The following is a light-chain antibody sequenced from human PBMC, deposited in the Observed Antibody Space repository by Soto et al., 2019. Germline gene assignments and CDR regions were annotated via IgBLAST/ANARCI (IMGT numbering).Light chain of an antibody. CDR1: QSVTNDY. Sequence: EIVLTQSPGTLSLSPGERATLSCRASQSVTNDYLAWYQQKPGQAPRLLIYGVSNRATGIPDRFSGSGSGTDLTLTISRLEPEDFAVYYCEQYDGSPRTFGQGTKLEIK. CDR3: EQYDGSPRT. V-gene: IGKV3-20*01. CDR2: GVS. J-gene: IGKJ1*01.